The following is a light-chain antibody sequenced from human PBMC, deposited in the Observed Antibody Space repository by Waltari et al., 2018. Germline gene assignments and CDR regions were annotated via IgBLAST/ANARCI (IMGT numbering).Light chain of an antibody. CDR1: QSVTSGY. CDR2: GAS. CDR3: QQYAGSPPFT. J-gene: IGKJ2*01. V-gene: IGKV3-20*01. Sequence: EVVLTQSPGTLSLSPGDRATLSCRASQSVTSGYLAWYQQKPGQSPRRLIYGASTRGAGIPDRFSGSGSGTDFTLTISRLEPEDFAVYYCQQYAGSPPFTFGQGTKLEIK.